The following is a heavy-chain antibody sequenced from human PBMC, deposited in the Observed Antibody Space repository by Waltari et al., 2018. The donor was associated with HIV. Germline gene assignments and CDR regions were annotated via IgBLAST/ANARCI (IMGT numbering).Heavy chain of an antibody. CDR1: GGSIRSSSHF. J-gene: IGHJ5*02. CDR2: IYSSGST. D-gene: IGHD2-21*01. V-gene: IGHV4-39*01. CDR3: ASGLPVRYVDL. Sequence: QLQVQESGPGLVKPSETLSLTCSVSGGSIRSSSHFWGWIRQTPGKGLEWIGNIYSSGSTYFSPSLKSRLTMSVHTSKNQLSLTLKSVTAADTGLYFCASGLPVRYVDLWGQGTLVTVSS.